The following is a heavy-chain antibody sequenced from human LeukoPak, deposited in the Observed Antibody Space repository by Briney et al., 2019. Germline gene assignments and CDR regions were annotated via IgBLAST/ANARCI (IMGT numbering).Heavy chain of an antibody. CDR1: GFTFSTYG. Sequence: GGSLRLSCAASGFTFSTYGMHWVRQAPGKGLEWVAVISYDGSNEYYADSVKGRFTISRDNSKNTLYLQMSSLRAEDTAIYYCAKDLAYSFDYWGQGILVTVSS. D-gene: IGHD2-15*01. CDR2: ISYDGSNE. V-gene: IGHV3-30*18. J-gene: IGHJ4*02. CDR3: AKDLAYSFDY.